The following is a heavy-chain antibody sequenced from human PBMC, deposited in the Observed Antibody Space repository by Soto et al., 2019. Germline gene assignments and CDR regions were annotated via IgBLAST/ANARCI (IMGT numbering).Heavy chain of an antibody. CDR2: IYATGTT. CDR1: GGSISSGGYS. Sequence: SETLSLTCAVSGGSISSGGYSWSWIRKSAGKGLEWIGRIYATGTTDYNPSLKSRVMMSVDTSKKQFSLKLRSVTAADTAVYYCVRDGTKTLRDWFDPWGQGISVTVSS. V-gene: IGHV4-61*02. CDR3: VRDGTKTLRDWFDP. D-gene: IGHD1-1*01. J-gene: IGHJ5*02.